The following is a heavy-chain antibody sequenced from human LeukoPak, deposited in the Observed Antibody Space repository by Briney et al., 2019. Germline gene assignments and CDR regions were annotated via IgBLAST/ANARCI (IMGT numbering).Heavy chain of an antibody. CDR3: TRDRFYVWFDP. CDR1: GFTFGTHA. J-gene: IGHJ5*02. Sequence: GGSLRLSCTTSGFTFGTHAMHWLRQAPGKGRQWIGFIRSSGTPQYAASVNGRFTISRDDSKSIAYLQMNSLKTEDTAVYYCTRDRFYVWFDPWGQGTLVTVSS. V-gene: IGHV3-49*03. D-gene: IGHD3-16*01. CDR2: IRSSGTP.